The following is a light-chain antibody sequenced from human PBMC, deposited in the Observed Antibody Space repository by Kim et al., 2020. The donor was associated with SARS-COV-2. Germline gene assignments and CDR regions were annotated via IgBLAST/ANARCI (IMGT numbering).Light chain of an antibody. V-gene: IGLV3-19*01. CDR2: GKN. CDR3: NSRDSSGNHP. J-gene: IGLJ2*01. CDR1: SLRNFY. Sequence: VALGQTVRITCQGDSLRNFYASWYQQKPGQAPLLVIYGKNNRPSGIPDRFSGSSSGNTASLTIAGAQAEDEADYYCNSRDSSGNHPFGGGNQLTVL.